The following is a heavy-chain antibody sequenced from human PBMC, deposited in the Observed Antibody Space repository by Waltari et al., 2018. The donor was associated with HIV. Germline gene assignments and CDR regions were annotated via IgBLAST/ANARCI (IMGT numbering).Heavy chain of an antibody. J-gene: IGHJ6*02. D-gene: IGHD2-21*01. Sequence: EVHLEQSGAEVKKPGESLKISCKASGYTFTSYWIGWVRQMPGKGLEWMGIIYPGDSDTRYSPSFQGQVTISADKSITTVYLQWSTLKASDTAIYYCARHVRVLKPTVAIGGMDVWGQGTSVTVSS. CDR1: GYTFTSYW. CDR3: ARHVRVLKPTVAIGGMDV. CDR2: IYPGDSDT. V-gene: IGHV5-51*01.